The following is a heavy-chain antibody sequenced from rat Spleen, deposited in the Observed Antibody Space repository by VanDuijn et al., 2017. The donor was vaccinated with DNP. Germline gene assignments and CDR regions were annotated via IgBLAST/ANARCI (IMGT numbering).Heavy chain of an antibody. CDR1: GFSLTSYR. Sequence: QVQLTESGPGLVQPSQTLSLTCTVSGFSLTSYRVHWVRQHSGKSLEWKGRVWSHGDTSYNSAFTSRLSISRDTSKSQVFLKMNSLQTEDTGTYYCTRDGIAAISFAYWGQGTLVTVSS. CDR2: VWSHGDT. D-gene: IGHD1-2*01. J-gene: IGHJ3*01. CDR3: TRDGIAAISFAY. V-gene: IGHV2S27*01.